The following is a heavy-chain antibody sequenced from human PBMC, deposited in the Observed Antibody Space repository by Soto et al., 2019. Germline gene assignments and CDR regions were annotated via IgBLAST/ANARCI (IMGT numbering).Heavy chain of an antibody. V-gene: IGHV3-33*01. CDR3: ARGRGVVPNDAFDI. CDR2: IWYDGSNK. D-gene: IGHD2-15*01. Sequence: GGSLRLSCAASGFTFSSYGMHWVRRAPGKGLEWVAVIWYDGSNKYYADSVKGRFTISRDNSKNTLYLQMNSLRAEDTAVYYCARGRGVVPNDAFDIWGQGTMVTVSS. J-gene: IGHJ3*02. CDR1: GFTFSSYG.